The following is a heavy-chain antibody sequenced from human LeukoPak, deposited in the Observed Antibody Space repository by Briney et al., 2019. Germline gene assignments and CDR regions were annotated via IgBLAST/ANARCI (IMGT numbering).Heavy chain of an antibody. CDR1: GGSVNNYY. D-gene: IGHD3-10*01. V-gene: IGHV4-4*07. CDR2: IYTSGST. Sequence: SETLSLTCTASGGSVNNYYWSWIRQPAGKGLEWIGRIYTSGSTNYNPSLKSRVTISVDTSKNQFSLKLSSVTAADTAVYYCARNLWFGELYLWGQGTLVTVSS. J-gene: IGHJ4*02. CDR3: ARNLWFGELYL.